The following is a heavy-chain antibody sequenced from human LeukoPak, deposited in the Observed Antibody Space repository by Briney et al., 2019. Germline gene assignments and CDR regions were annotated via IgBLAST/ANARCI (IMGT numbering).Heavy chain of an antibody. J-gene: IGHJ4*02. CDR2: ISGSSSYI. D-gene: IGHD1-26*01. V-gene: IGHV3-21*01. CDR3: ARDLLGWELHYFDY. CDR1: GFTFSTYN. Sequence: GGSLRLSCAASGFTFSTYNMNWVRQAPGKGLEWVSSISGSSSYIYYADSVKGRFTISRDNARNSLYLQMNSLRAEDTAVYYCARDLLGWELHYFDYWGQGTLVTVSS.